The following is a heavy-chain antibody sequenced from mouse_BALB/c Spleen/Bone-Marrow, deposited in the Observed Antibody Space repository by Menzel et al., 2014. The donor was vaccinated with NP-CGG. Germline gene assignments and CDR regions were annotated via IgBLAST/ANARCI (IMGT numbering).Heavy chain of an antibody. CDR3: ARDMGGLLFDS. J-gene: IGHJ2*01. Sequence: DVKLVESGGGLVQPGGSLRLPCATSGFTFTDYYMNWVRQPPGKALEWLAFIRNKAYGYTTEYSASVKGRFTISRDNSQNILYLQMNTLRAEDSATYYCARDMGGLLFDSWGQGTTLSVSS. D-gene: IGHD1-1*01. CDR1: GFTFTDYY. CDR2: IRNKAYGYTT. V-gene: IGHV7-3*02.